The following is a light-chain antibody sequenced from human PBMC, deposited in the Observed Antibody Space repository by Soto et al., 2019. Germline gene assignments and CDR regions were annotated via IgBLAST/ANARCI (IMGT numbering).Light chain of an antibody. CDR3: QQYGDSPRS. V-gene: IGKV3-20*01. CDR2: HAS. J-gene: IGKJ1*01. CDR1: RSLSSDY. Sequence: IVLMQSPDTLSLSPGERATRSCRASRSLSSDYLAWYLQKPGQAPRLLFYHASRRATGTPDRFSVSGSGTDFTLTISRLGPGDFAVYYCQQYGDSPRSFGQGTKVDIK.